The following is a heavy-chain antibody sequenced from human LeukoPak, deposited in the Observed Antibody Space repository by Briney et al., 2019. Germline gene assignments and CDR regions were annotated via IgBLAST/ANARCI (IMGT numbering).Heavy chain of an antibody. D-gene: IGHD6-19*01. Sequence: SETLSLTCTVSGGSISSSSYYWGWIRRPPGKGLEWIGSIYYSGSTYYNPSLKSRVTISVDTSKNQFSLKLSSVTAADTAVYYCARERMAVAGTNWFDPWGQGTLVTVSS. J-gene: IGHJ5*02. CDR2: IYYSGST. V-gene: IGHV4-39*02. CDR3: ARERMAVAGTNWFDP. CDR1: GGSISSSSYY.